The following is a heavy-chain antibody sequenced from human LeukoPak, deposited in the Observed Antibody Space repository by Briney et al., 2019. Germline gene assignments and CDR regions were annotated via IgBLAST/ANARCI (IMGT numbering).Heavy chain of an antibody. CDR3: AREDTVTTADY. D-gene: IGHD4-17*01. V-gene: IGHV1-69*05. CDR2: IIPIFGTA. J-gene: IGHJ4*02. Sequence: SVKVSCKASGGTFSSYAISWVRQAPRQGLEWMGRIIPIFGTANYAQKFQGRVTITTDEFTSTAYIELSSLRSEDTAVYYCAREDTVTTADYWGQGTLVTVSS. CDR1: GGTFSSYA.